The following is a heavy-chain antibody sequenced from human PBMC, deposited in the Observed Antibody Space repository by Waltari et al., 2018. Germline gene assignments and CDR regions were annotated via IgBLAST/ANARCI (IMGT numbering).Heavy chain of an antibody. V-gene: IGHV3-48*04. CDR2: ISSSSSTI. CDR1: GFTFSSYS. Sequence: EVQLVESGGGLVQPGGSLRLSCAASGFTFSSYSMTCVRQAPGKGLEWVSYISSSSSTIYYADSVKGRFTISRDNAKNSLYLQMNSLRAEDTAVYYCASGWELSHFDYWGQGTLVTVSS. D-gene: IGHD1-26*01. J-gene: IGHJ4*02. CDR3: ASGWELSHFDY.